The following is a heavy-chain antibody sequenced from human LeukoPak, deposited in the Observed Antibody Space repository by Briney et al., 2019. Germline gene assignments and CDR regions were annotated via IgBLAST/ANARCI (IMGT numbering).Heavy chain of an antibody. Sequence: GGSLRLSCAASGFPFDNYAMHWVRQAPGKGLEWVSGISWSSGTIAYADSVKGRFTISRDNANNSLYLQMSSLRPDDTAFYYCARGSSSSSSRNYFDHWGQGTLVTVSS. J-gene: IGHJ4*02. V-gene: IGHV3-9*01. CDR1: GFPFDNYA. CDR3: ARGSSSSSSRNYFDH. CDR2: ISWSSGTI. D-gene: IGHD6-6*01.